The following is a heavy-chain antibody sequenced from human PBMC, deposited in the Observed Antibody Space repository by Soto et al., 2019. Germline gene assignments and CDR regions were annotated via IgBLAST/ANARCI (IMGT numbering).Heavy chain of an antibody. CDR1: GFSFDDYA. Sequence: GGSLRLSCAASGFSFDDYAMHWVRQAPGRGLEWVSGITWSSGYIGYADSVKGRFTISKDNAKNSLYLKMNSLRPEDTAVYYCAKGTYDSSGYYTAPDYWGQGTLVTVSS. D-gene: IGHD3-22*01. J-gene: IGHJ4*02. V-gene: IGHV3-9*01. CDR3: AKGTYDSSGYYTAPDY. CDR2: ITWSSGYI.